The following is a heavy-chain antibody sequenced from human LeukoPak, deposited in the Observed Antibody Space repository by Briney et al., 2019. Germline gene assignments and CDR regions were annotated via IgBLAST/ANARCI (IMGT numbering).Heavy chain of an antibody. CDR3: ATEGAGSGWYWDY. V-gene: IGHV3-23*01. CDR2: ITGSGGGT. CDR1: GFTFGNSA. J-gene: IGHJ4*02. D-gene: IGHD6-19*01. Sequence: PGGSLRLSCAASGFTFGNSAMTWVRQAPGKGLEYVSSITGSGGGTFYADSVKGRFTISRDNSKNTLSLQMNSLRVDDTAVYYCATEGAGSGWYWDYWGQGTLVTVSS.